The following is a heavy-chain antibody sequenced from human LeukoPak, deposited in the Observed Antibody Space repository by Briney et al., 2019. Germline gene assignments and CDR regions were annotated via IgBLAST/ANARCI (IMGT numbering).Heavy chain of an antibody. J-gene: IGHJ6*03. CDR1: GFTFSNAW. Sequence: GGSLRLSCAASGFTFSNAWMSWVRQAPGKGLEWVSVIYSGGSTYYADSVKGRFTISRDNSKNTLYLQMNSLRAEDTAVYYCARGSRYSSSPWYYYYYMDVWGKGTTVTVSS. CDR3: ARGSRYSSSPWYYYYYMDV. D-gene: IGHD6-13*01. V-gene: IGHV3-53*01. CDR2: IYSGGST.